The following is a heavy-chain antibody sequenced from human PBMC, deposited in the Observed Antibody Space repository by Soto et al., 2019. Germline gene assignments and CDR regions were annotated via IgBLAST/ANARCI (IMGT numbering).Heavy chain of an antibody. CDR3: ARGGGVGVAGSAAFEM. CDR2: INPATGAA. CDR1: GYPVTAYY. Sequence: QLHLVQSGAVVKKPGASVTVSCSASGYPVTAYYMHWVRQAPGRGLEWMGGINPATGAAKYTQTFQGRLTKTRATSTSTVFMKLSGLTSEDTAVFYCARGGGVGVAGSAAFEMWGQGTLVTVSS. D-gene: IGHD3-3*01. J-gene: IGHJ3*02. V-gene: IGHV1-2*02.